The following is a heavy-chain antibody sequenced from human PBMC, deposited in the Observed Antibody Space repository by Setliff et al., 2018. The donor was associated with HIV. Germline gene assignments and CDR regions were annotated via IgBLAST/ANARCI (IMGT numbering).Heavy chain of an antibody. V-gene: IGHV1-18*01. D-gene: IGHD3-22*01. J-gene: IGHJ3*02. CDR2: ISAYSGDT. CDR3: ARLGGYYYGDAFDI. Sequence: ASVKVSCKASGYPFSGYGISWVRQAPGQGLEWMGWISAYSGDTNYAQRFQGRLTMTTDTSTSTAYMELRSLRSDDTAFYYCARLGGYYYGDAFDIWGQGTMVTVSS. CDR1: GYPFSGYG.